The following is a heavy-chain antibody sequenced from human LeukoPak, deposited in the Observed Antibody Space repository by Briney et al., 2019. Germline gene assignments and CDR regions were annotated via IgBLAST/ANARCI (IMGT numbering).Heavy chain of an antibody. D-gene: IGHD1-26*01. CDR3: AKRGASLSVDY. CDR2: ISHDGTYK. CDR1: GFTFSNYG. Sequence: PGGSLRLSCVGSGFTFSNYGMHWVRQAPGKGLEWMAVISHDGTYKYYADSVKGRFTISRDNSKKTLYMEMNSLRPEDTALYYCAKRGASLSVDYWGQGTLVTVSS. J-gene: IGHJ4*02. V-gene: IGHV3-30*18.